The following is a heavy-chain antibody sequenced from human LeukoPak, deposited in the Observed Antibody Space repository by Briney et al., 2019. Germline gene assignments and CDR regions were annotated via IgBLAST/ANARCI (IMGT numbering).Heavy chain of an antibody. V-gene: IGHV1-18*01. CDR1: GYTFTRYG. Sequence: ASVKVSCKASGYTFTRYGISWVRQAPGQGLEWMGWISAYNGNTNYAQKLQGRVTMTTDTSTSTAYMELRSLRSDDTAVYYCARIGIWFGELFDDYWGQGTLVTVSS. D-gene: IGHD3-10*01. CDR2: ISAYNGNT. J-gene: IGHJ4*02. CDR3: ARIGIWFGELFDDY.